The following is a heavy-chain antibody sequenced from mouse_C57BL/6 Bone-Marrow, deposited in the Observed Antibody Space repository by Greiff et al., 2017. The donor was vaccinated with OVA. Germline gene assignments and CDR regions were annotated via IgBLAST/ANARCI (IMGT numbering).Heavy chain of an antibody. D-gene: IGHD2-4*01. CDR3: ARDDYDWYFDV. CDR2: SRNKANDYTT. CDR1: GFTFSDLY. Sequence: EVKLMESGGGLVQSGRSLRLSCATSGFTFSDLYMEWVRQAPGKGLEWIAASRNKANDYTTEYSASVKGRFIVSRDTSQSILYLQMNALRAEDTAIYYCARDDYDWYFDVWGTGTTVTVSS. J-gene: IGHJ1*03. V-gene: IGHV7-1*01.